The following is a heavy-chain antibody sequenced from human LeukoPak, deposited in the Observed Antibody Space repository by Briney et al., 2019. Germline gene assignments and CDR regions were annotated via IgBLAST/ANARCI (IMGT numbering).Heavy chain of an antibody. CDR2: TYYRSKWYY. V-gene: IGHV6-1*01. CDR3: SSARSDYHYGIDV. Sequence: SQTLSLTCAISGDSVSSISVAGNWIRQSPSRGLEWLGRTYYRSKWYYEYAISVKSRINISPDTCKHQFSLQRTSLTREDTAVYSCSSARSDYHYGIDVWGPGTTVSVSS. CDR1: GDSVSSISVA. J-gene: IGHJ6*02.